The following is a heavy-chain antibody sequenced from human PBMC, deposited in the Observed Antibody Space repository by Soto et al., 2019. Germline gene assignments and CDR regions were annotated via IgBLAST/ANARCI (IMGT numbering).Heavy chain of an antibody. CDR2: ICWNDDK. V-gene: IGHV2-5*01. J-gene: IGHJ4*02. CDR3: APRQLGTWDFDPGFDF. D-gene: IGHD1-1*01. CDR1: GFSLNSGRMS. Sequence: QITLKESGPTLVKPTQTLTLTCTFSGFSLNSGRMSVAWIRQPPGKALEWLALICWNDDKRYSPSLESRLTSTKDTSKNQVVLTMTNMDPVDTATYYCAPRQLGTWDFDPGFDFWGQGNLVPVSS.